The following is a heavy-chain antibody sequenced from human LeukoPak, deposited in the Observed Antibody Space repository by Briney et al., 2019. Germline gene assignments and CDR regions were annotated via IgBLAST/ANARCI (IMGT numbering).Heavy chain of an antibody. D-gene: IGHD3-22*01. CDR1: GGSITSTSYY. Sequence: TPSETLSLTCTVSGGSITSTSYYWGWIRQPPGKGLEWIGYIYYSGSTNYNPSLKSRVTISVDTFKNQFSLKLSSVTAADTAVYYCARDKYYYDSSGYYARAGKMDVWGKGTTVTVSS. J-gene: IGHJ6*04. CDR2: IYYSGST. CDR3: ARDKYYYDSSGYYARAGKMDV. V-gene: IGHV4-61*01.